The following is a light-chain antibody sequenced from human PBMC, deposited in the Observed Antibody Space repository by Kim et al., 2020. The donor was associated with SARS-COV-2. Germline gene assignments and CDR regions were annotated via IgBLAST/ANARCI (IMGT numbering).Light chain of an antibody. CDR1: QSISSR. CDR2: DAS. CDR3: QQYNSYKT. J-gene: IGKJ1*01. Sequence: SASVGDIVTITCRASQSISSRLAWYQQKPGKAPKLLIYDASSLQSGVPSRFSGSGSGTEFTLTISSLQPDDFATYYCQQYNSYKTFGQGTKVDIK. V-gene: IGKV1-5*01.